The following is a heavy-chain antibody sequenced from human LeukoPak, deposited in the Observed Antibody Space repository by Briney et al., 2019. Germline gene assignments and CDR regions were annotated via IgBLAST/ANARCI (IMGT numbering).Heavy chain of an antibody. V-gene: IGHV1-2*02. D-gene: IGHD6-19*01. CDR1: GYTFTGYY. J-gene: IGHJ4*02. CDR3: ARGRGGGWYPSDY. CDR2: INPSSGAT. Sequence: GASVKVSCKASGYTFTGYYLHWVRQAPGQGLEWMGWINPSSGATNYAQKFQGRVTMTRDTSITTSYMELSRLRSDDTAVYYCARGRGGGWYPSDYWGQGTLVTVSS.